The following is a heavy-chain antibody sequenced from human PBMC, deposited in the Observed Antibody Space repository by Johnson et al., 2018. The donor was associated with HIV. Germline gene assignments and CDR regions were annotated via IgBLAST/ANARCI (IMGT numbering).Heavy chain of an antibody. J-gene: IGHJ3*02. Sequence: QVQLVESGGGVVQPGGSLRLSCAASGFTFSSYGMHWVRQAPGKGLEWVAFIRYDGSNKYYADSVKGRFTISRDNSKNTLYLQMNSLRAEDTAVYYWAKGLVVAASRDAFDIWGQGTMVTVSS. CDR1: GFTFSSYG. V-gene: IGHV3-30*02. CDR3: AKGLVVAASRDAFDI. D-gene: IGHD2-15*01. CDR2: IRYDGSNK.